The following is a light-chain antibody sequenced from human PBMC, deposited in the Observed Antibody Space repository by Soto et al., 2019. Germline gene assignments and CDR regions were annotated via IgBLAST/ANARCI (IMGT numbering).Light chain of an antibody. J-gene: IGKJ4*01. V-gene: IGKV1-33*01. Sequence: DLQMTQSPSSLSASVGDRVTVTCQASQDITKYVNWYQQKPGKAPKLLIYDASNLEAGVPSRFRGSGSGTDFTFTISNLQPEDIATYYCQQCDTLPFTFGRGTKVEIE. CDR1: QDITKY. CDR3: QQCDTLPFT. CDR2: DAS.